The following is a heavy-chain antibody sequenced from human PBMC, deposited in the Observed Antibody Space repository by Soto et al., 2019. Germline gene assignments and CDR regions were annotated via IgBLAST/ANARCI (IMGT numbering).Heavy chain of an antibody. V-gene: IGHV5-51*01. CDR2: IYPGDSDT. J-gene: IGHJ4*02. Sequence: EVQLVQSGAEVKKPGESLKISCKGSGYSFTSYWIGWVRQMPGKGLEWMGIIYPGDSDTRYSPSFQGQVTISADKSISTAYLQWSSLNASDTAMYYCARYKGRGYSYGYENYFDYWGQGTLVTVSS. CDR3: ARYKGRGYSYGYENYFDY. CDR1: GYSFTSYW. D-gene: IGHD5-18*01.